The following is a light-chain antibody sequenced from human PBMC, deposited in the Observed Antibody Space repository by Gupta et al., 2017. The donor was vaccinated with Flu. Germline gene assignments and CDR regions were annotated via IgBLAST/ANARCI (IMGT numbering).Light chain of an antibody. CDR1: HDIDYY. CDR2: GAG. CDR3: QQSFSDPRT. V-gene: IGKV1-39*01. J-gene: IGKJ1*01. Sequence: GDRVVITCRASHDIDYYLNWYQHKPGRAPSLLIFGAGSLHTGVPSRFSGTGSGTNFTLAISGLQPEDFSTYYCQQSFSDPRTFGQGTTVEV.